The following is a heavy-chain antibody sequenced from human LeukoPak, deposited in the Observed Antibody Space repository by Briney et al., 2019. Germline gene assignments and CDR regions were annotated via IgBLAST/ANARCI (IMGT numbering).Heavy chain of an antibody. CDR2: ISYGGSNK. V-gene: IGHV3-30-3*01. D-gene: IGHD3-22*01. CDR3: ARGDSGYYYSSYDY. Sequence: GGSLRLSCAASGFTFSSYAMHWVRQAPGKGLEWVAVISYGGSNKYYADSVKGRFTISRDNSKNTLYLQMNSLRAEDTAVYYCARGDSGYYYSSYDYWGQGTLVTVSS. J-gene: IGHJ4*02. CDR1: GFTFSSYA.